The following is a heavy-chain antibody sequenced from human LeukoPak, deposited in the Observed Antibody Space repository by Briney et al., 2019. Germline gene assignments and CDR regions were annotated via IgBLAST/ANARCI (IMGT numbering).Heavy chain of an antibody. CDR1: GYRFANYW. Sequence: GESLKISCKSSGYRFANYWIGWVRQVPGKGLEWMAIIYPSDSKTRYSPSFQGQVTISADKSTSTAYLQWSTLKASDTAIYYCARHRGSGSSYFYYYGLDVWGQGTTVTVSS. CDR2: IYPSDSKT. V-gene: IGHV5-51*01. D-gene: IGHD3-10*01. CDR3: ARHRGSGSSYFYYYGLDV. J-gene: IGHJ6*02.